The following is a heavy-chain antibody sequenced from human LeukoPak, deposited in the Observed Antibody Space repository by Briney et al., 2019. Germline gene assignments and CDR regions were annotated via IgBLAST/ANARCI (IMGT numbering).Heavy chain of an antibody. J-gene: IGHJ4*02. CDR1: GFTFSSYG. CDR2: IRYDGSNK. D-gene: IGHD3-22*01. CDR3: AKVGPYYYDSSGYYSLSDY. V-gene: IGHV3-30*02. Sequence: AGGSLRLSCATSGFTFSSYGMHWVRQAPGKGLEWVAFIRYDGSNKYYADSVKGRFTISRDNSKNTLYLQMNSLRAEDTAVYYCAKVGPYYYDSSGYYSLSDYWGQGTLVTVSS.